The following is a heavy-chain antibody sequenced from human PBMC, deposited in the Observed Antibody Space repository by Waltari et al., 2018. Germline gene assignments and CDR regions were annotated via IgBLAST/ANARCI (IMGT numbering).Heavy chain of an antibody. J-gene: IGHJ6*02. CDR3: AKEVEQPDGMDV. Sequence: QVQLVESGGGVVQPGGSLRLSCAASGFTFSSYGMHWVRQAPGKGLVWVAFIRYDGSNKYYADSGKGRFTIARDNSKNTLDLQMNSLRAEDTAVYYCAKEVEQPDGMDVWGQGTTVTVSS. CDR2: IRYDGSNK. D-gene: IGHD6-13*01. CDR1: GFTFSSYG. V-gene: IGHV3-30*02.